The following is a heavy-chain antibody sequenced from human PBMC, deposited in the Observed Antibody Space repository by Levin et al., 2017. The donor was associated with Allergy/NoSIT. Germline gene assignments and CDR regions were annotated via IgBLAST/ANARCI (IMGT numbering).Heavy chain of an antibody. Sequence: GGSLRLSCSTSGFTFSTYWMHWVRQAPGKGLVWVSRINSDGSSTSYAESVKGRFTISRDNAKNTLFLQMNNLRAEDAAVYYCVTNYCGSCYGWFDPWGQGTLVTVSS. V-gene: IGHV3-74*01. CDR1: GFTFSTYW. CDR2: INSDGSST. J-gene: IGHJ5*02. D-gene: IGHD2-2*01. CDR3: VTNYCGSCYGWFDP.